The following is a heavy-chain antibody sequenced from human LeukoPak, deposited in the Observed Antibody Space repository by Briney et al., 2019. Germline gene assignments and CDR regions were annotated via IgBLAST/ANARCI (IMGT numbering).Heavy chain of an antibody. V-gene: IGHV3-23*01. CDR1: GFTFSTYA. CDR3: AKSGLNRFDY. J-gene: IGHJ4*02. Sequence: GGSLRLSCAASGFTFSTYAMSWVRQAPGKGLEWVSTISGSGGRASTDYADSVKGRFTISRDNSKNTLYLQMSSLRVEDTAVYYCAKSGLNRFDYWGQGTLVTVSS. CDR2: ISGSGGRAST. D-gene: IGHD2-15*01.